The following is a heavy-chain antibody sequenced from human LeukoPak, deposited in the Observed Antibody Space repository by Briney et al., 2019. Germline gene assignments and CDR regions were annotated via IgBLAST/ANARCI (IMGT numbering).Heavy chain of an antibody. CDR1: GGTFSSYA. D-gene: IGHD3-22*01. CDR2: INPSGGST. V-gene: IGHV1-46*01. J-gene: IGHJ4*02. CDR3: ARDDVHYYDSSGYGDY. Sequence: GASVKVSCKASGGTFSSYAISWVRQAPGQGLEWMGIINPSGGSTSYAQKFQGRVTMTRDTSTSTVYMELSSLRSEDTAVYYCARDDVHYYDSSGYGDYWGQGTLVTVSS.